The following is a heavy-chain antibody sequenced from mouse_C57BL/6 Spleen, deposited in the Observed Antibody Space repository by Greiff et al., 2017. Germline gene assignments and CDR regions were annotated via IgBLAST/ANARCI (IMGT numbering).Heavy chain of an antibody. CDR2: IHPISGST. CDR1: GYAFTSYW. CDR3: ARGIGLITTEVATGFDY. Sequence: QVQLQQPGAELVKPGASVKLSCKASGYAFTSYWMHWVKQRPGQGLEWIGMIHPISGSTNYNEKFKSKATLTVDKSSSTAYMQLSSLTSEDSAVYYCARGIGLITTEVATGFDYWGQGTTLTVSS. D-gene: IGHD1-1*01. J-gene: IGHJ2*01. V-gene: IGHV1-64*01.